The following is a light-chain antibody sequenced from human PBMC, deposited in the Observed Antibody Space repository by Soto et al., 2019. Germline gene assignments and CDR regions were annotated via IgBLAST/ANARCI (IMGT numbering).Light chain of an antibody. CDR2: EAS. J-gene: IGKJ5*01. Sequence: DIQMTQSPSTLSGSVGDRVTIPCRASQTISSWLAWYQQKPGKAPKLLIYEASTLKSGVPSRFSGSGSGTEFTLTISSLQPDDSATYYCQQCNRYPITFGQGTRLEIK. CDR1: QTISSW. V-gene: IGKV1-5*03. CDR3: QQCNRYPIT.